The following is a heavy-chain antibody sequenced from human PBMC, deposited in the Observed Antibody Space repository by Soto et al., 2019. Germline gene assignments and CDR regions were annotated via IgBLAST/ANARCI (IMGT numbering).Heavy chain of an antibody. D-gene: IGHD3-22*01. J-gene: IGHJ5*02. V-gene: IGHV4-4*07. CDR3: AREINDYYDSSGPNWFDP. Sequence: PSETLSLTCTVSGGSISSYYWSWIRQPAGKGLEWIGRIYTSGSTNYNPSLKSRVTMSVDTSKNQFSLKLSSVTAADTAVYYCAREINDYYDSSGPNWFDPWGQGTLVTV. CDR2: IYTSGST. CDR1: GGSISSYY.